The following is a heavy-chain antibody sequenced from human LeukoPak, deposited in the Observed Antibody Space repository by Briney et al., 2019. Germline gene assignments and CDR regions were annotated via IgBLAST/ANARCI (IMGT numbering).Heavy chain of an antibody. Sequence: PSETLSLTCTVSGGSVSSGSYYWSWIRQPPGKGLEWIGYIYYSGSTNYNPSLKSRVTISVDTSKNQFSLKLSSVTAADTAVYYCARGSRTTMIVGYFDLWGRGTLVTVSS. CDR1: GGSVSSGSYY. D-gene: IGHD3-22*01. V-gene: IGHV4-61*01. J-gene: IGHJ2*01. CDR2: IYYSGST. CDR3: ARGSRTTMIVGYFDL.